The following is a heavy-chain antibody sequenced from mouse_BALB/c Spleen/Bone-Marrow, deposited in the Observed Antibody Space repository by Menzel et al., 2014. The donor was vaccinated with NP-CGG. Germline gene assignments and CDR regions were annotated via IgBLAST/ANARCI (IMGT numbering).Heavy chain of an antibody. J-gene: IGHJ4*01. D-gene: IGHD2-1*01. CDR1: GFTFSDYY. CDR2: INDGGSYT. Sequence: EESGGGLVKPGGSLKLSCAVSGFTFSDYYMYWVRQNPEKRLEWVATINDGGSYTYYPDSVKGRFTISRDNAKNNLYLQMSSLKSEDTAMYYCARDGNFAMDYWGQGTSVTVSS. V-gene: IGHV5-4*02. CDR3: ARDGNFAMDY.